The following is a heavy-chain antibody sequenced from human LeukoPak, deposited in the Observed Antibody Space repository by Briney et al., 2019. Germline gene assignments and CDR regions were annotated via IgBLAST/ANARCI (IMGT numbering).Heavy chain of an antibody. D-gene: IGHD3-3*01. CDR2: ISSSSNYI. CDR1: GFTFNNCG. J-gene: IGHJ4*02. V-gene: IGHV3-21*01. Sequence: GGSLRLSCATSGFTFNNCGINWVRQAPGKGLEWVSSISSSSNYIYYADSVKGRFTISRDIAKNSLYLQMNSLRAEDTAVYYCARDLTDDFWSGYHFDYWGQGTLVTVSS. CDR3: ARDLTDDFWSGYHFDY.